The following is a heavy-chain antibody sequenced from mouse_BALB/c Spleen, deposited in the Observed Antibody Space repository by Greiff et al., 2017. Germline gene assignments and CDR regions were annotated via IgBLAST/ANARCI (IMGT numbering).Heavy chain of an antibody. CDR2: INPGSGGT. D-gene: IGHD3-3*01. CDR1: GYAFTNYL. CDR3: ARGRETDY. Sequence: VQRVESGAELVRPGTSVKVSCKASGYAFTNYLIEWVKQRPGQGLEWIGVINPGSGGTNYNEKFKGKATLTADKSSSTAYMQLSSLTSDDSAVYFCARGRETDYWGQGTTLTVSS. J-gene: IGHJ2*01. V-gene: IGHV1-54*01.